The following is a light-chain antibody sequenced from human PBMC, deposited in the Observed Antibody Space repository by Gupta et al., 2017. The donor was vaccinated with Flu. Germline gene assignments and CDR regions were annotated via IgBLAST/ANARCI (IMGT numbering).Light chain of an antibody. V-gene: IGKV1-9*01. Sequence: PSFLSASVGDRVTITCRASQGISSYLAWYQQKPGKAPKLLIYDAPTLQSGVASRFSGSGCGTELTLNISRVEAEDFAIYYCQQLQHSPFTFGQGTQLDIK. CDR3: QQLQHSPFT. J-gene: IGKJ2*01. CDR1: QGISSY. CDR2: DAP.